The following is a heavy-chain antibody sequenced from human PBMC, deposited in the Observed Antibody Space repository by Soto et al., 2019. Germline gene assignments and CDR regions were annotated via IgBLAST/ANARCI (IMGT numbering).Heavy chain of an antibody. CDR2: ISYDGSNK. Sequence: PGGSLRLSCAASGFTFTSYGMHWVRQAPGKGLEWVAVISYDGSNKYYGDSVKGRFTISRDNSKSTLFLQMNSLRAEDTAVYYCAKDSLVAARYYYGMDVCGQGTTVTVSS. V-gene: IGHV3-30*18. D-gene: IGHD6-6*01. CDR3: AKDSLVAARYYYGMDV. CDR1: GFTFTSYG. J-gene: IGHJ6*02.